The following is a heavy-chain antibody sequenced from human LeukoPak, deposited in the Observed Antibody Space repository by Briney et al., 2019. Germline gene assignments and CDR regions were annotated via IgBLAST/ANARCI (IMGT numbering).Heavy chain of an antibody. D-gene: IGHD3-10*01. CDR1: GLTLSTYW. V-gene: IGHV3-7*02. CDR3: AKKEGSGRIYSNFYSYYFGMDV. CDR2: INQDGSAE. J-gene: IGHJ6*02. Sequence: PGGSLRLSRAASGLTLSTYWMTWVRQAPGKGLEWVANINQDGSAEYYADSVKGRFTISRDNTKKSLYLQMNSLRAEDTAVYYCAKKEGSGRIYSNFYSYYFGMDVWGQGTTVTVSS.